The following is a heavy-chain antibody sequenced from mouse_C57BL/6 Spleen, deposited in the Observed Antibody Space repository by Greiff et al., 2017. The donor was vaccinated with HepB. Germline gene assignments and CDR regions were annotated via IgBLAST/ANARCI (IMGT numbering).Heavy chain of an antibody. J-gene: IGHJ2*01. Sequence: EVQLQQSGPELVKPGASVKISCKASGYTFTDYYMNWVKQSHGKSLEWIGDINPNNGGTSYNQKFKGKATLTVDKSSSTAYMELRSLTSEDSAVYYCAMDYYGSQYYFDYWGQGTTLTVSS. CDR2: INPNNGGT. CDR1: GYTFTDYY. D-gene: IGHD1-1*01. V-gene: IGHV1-26*01. CDR3: AMDYYGSQYYFDY.